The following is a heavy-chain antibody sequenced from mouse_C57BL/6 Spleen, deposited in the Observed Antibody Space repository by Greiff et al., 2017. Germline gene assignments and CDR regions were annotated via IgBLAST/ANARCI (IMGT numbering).Heavy chain of an antibody. D-gene: IGHD1-1*02. J-gene: IGHJ3*01. CDR3: ASAGSFAWFAY. CDR2: INPNNGGT. Sequence: VQLKESGPELVKPGASVKMSCKASGYTFTDYNMHWVKQSHGKSLEWIGYINPNNGGTSYNQKFKGKATLTVNKYSSTAYMELRSLTSEDSTVYDCASAGSFAWFAYWGQGTLVTVSA. V-gene: IGHV1-22*01. CDR1: GYTFTDYN.